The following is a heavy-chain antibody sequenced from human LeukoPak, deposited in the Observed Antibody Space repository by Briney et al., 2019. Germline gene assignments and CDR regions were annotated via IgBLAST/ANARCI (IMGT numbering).Heavy chain of an antibody. Sequence: AGGSLRLSCAASGFTFSSYGMHWVRQAPGKGLEWVAFIRYDGSNEYYADSVRGRFTISRDNSKNTLYLQMNSLKTEDTAVYYCTTDSGDSSGYTDYWGQGTLVTVSS. CDR1: GFTFSSYG. CDR2: IRYDGSNE. CDR3: TTDSGDSSGYTDY. V-gene: IGHV3-30*02. D-gene: IGHD3-22*01. J-gene: IGHJ4*02.